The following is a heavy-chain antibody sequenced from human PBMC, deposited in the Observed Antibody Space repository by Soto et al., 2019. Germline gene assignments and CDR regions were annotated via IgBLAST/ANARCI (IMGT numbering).Heavy chain of an antibody. CDR3: ASLSAPDGDFDY. Sequence: SETLSLTCAVYCGSFSGYYWSWIRQPPGKGLEWIGEINHSGSTNYNPSLKSRVTISVDTSKNQFSLKLSSVTAADTAVYYCASLSAPDGDFDYWGQGTLVTVSS. J-gene: IGHJ4*02. D-gene: IGHD3-16*02. CDR1: CGSFSGYY. CDR2: INHSGST. V-gene: IGHV4-34*01.